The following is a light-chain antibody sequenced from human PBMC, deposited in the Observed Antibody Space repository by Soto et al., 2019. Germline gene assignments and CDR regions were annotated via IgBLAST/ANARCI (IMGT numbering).Light chain of an antibody. Sequence: TQSPSSLSASVGDRVTLSCRASQSVSSYLAWYQQKPGQAPRLLIYDSSNRATGIPARFSGXGSGTDWRXASGGLAYEDFAFDYCKQRINWPPTFGHGTKVDIK. V-gene: IGKV3-11*01. CDR2: DSS. J-gene: IGKJ1*01. CDR1: QSVSSY. CDR3: KQRINWPPT.